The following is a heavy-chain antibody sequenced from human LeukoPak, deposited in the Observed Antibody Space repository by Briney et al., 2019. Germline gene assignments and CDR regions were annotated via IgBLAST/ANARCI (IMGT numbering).Heavy chain of an antibody. CDR1: EFTFSSYG. J-gene: IGHJ4*02. V-gene: IGHV3-30*18. D-gene: IGHD5-18*01. CDR2: ISYDGSNK. CDR3: AKEAGYSYGYYFDY. Sequence: AGRSLRLSCAASEFTFSSYGMHWVRQAPGKGLEWVAIISYDGSNKYYADSVKGRFTISRDNSENTLYLQMNSLRAEDTAVYYCAKEAGYSYGYYFDYWGQGTLVTVSS.